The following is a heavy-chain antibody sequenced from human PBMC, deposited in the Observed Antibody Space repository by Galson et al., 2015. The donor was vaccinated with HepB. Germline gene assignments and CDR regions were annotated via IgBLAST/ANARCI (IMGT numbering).Heavy chain of an antibody. CDR1: GFTVSSNY. D-gene: IGHD3-9*01. J-gene: IGHJ2*01. Sequence: SLRLSCAASGFTVSSNYMSWVRQAPGKGLEWVSVIYSGGSTYYADSVKGRFTISRDNSKNTLYLQMNSLRAEDTAVYYCARDGTFDWLRDWYFDLWGRGTLVTVSS. CDR2: IYSGGST. V-gene: IGHV3-66*02. CDR3: ARDGTFDWLRDWYFDL.